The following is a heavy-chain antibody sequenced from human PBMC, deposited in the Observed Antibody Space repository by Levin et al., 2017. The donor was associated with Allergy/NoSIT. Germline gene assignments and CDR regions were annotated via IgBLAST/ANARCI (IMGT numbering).Heavy chain of an antibody. CDR3: ARGIGFGGNWFDP. CDR2: INSDGSST. J-gene: IGHJ5*02. Sequence: LSLTCAASGFTFSSYWMHWVRQAPGKGLVWVSRINSDGSSTSYADSVKGRFTISRDNAKNTLYLQMNSLRAEDTAVYYCARGIGFGGNWFDPWGQGTLVTVSS. D-gene: IGHD3-16*01. V-gene: IGHV3-74*01. CDR1: GFTFSSYW.